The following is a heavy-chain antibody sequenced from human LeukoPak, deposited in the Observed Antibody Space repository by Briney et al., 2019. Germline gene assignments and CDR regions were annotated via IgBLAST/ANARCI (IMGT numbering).Heavy chain of an antibody. CDR1: RGSFSGYY. CDR3: ARRGYCSGGSCYYFDY. CDR2: VNHSGST. V-gene: IGHV4-34*01. J-gene: IGHJ4*02. D-gene: IGHD2-15*01. Sequence: SETLSLTCAVYRGSFSGYYWSWIRQPPGKGLEWIGEVNHSGSTNYNPSLKSRVTISVDKSKTQFSLKLSSVTAADTAVYYCARRGYCSGGSCYYFDYWGQGTLVTVSS.